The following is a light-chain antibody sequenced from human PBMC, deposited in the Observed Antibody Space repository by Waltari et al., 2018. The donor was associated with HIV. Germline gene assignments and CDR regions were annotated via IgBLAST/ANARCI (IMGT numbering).Light chain of an antibody. CDR3: QHSYISPWT. J-gene: IGKJ1*01. Sequence: DIQMTQSPSSLSAPIGDRVTITCRASQRISTYLNWYQQKPGKAPHLLIFAASNLQSGVPSRFSGRGSGTDFTLTISSLQPEDFATYYCQHSYISPWTFGQGTKVGI. CDR1: QRISTY. V-gene: IGKV1-39*01. CDR2: AAS.